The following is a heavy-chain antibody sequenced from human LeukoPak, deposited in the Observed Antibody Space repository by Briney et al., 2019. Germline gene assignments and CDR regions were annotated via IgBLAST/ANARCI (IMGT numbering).Heavy chain of an antibody. CDR1: GGSISSYY. CDR2: IYYSGST. J-gene: IGHJ4*02. V-gene: IGHV4-59*08. CDR3: ARHRELSDPKTFDY. Sequence: SETLSLTCTVSGGSISSYYWSWIRQPPGKGLEWIGYIYYSGSTNYNPSLKSRVTISVDTSKNQFSLKLSSVTAADTAVYCCARHRELSDPKTFDYWGQGTLVTVSS. D-gene: IGHD3-16*02.